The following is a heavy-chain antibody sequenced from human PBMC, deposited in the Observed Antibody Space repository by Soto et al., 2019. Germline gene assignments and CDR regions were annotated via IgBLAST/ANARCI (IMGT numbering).Heavy chain of an antibody. J-gene: IGHJ4*02. CDR2: ITAKKGKT. CDR1: GYTFTSYG. D-gene: IGHD2-21*01. Sequence: VASVKVSCKASGYTFTSYGITWVRQAPGQGLEWMGWITAKKGKTDYSQKFQGRVTMTTDTSTSTAYMELRGLRSDDTAVYYCARIGVSSGHESPDFDSWGQGTLVTVSS. V-gene: IGHV1-18*01. CDR3: ARIGVSSGHESPDFDS.